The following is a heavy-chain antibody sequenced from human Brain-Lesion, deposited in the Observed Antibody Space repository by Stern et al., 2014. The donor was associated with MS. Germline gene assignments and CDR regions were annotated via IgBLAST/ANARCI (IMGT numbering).Heavy chain of an antibody. V-gene: IGHV5-51*03. CDR1: GYLFDDYW. D-gene: IGHD5-12*01. CDR3: ARSPATPSGYDRFDY. J-gene: IGHJ4*02. CDR2: IFPRDSNT. Sequence: EVQLVESGAEVKKPGESLKISCEASGYLFDDYWIGWVRQMSGRGLELVAIIFPRDSNTRYSPSVQGQATISAAKSISTALLQWSSRKPSAPAMYYCARSPATPSGYDRFDYWGQGALVTVSS.